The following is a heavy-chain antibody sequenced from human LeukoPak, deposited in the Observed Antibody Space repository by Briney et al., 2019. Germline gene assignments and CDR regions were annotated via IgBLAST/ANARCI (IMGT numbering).Heavy chain of an antibody. V-gene: IGHV1-8*01. CDR3: AIGDGYYYYYYGMDV. CDR1: GYTFTSYD. D-gene: IGHD3-16*01. J-gene: IGHJ6*02. Sequence: GASAKVSCKASGYTFTSYDINWVRQATGQGLEWMGWMNPNSGNTGYAQKFQGRVTMTRNTSISTAYMELSSPRSEDTAVYYCAIGDGYYYYYYGMDVWGQGTTVTVSS. CDR2: MNPNSGNT.